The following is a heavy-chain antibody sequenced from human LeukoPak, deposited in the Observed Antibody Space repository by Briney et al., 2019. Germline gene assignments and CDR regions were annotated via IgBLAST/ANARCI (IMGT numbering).Heavy chain of an antibody. CDR2: IRYDGSNK. D-gene: IGHD3-3*01. Sequence: TGGSLRLSCAASGFTFSSYSMNWVRQAPGKGLEWVAFIRYDGSNKYYADSVKGRFTISRDNSKNTLYLQMNSLRAEDTAVYYCAKEPGNDFWSGVDTFDIWGQGTMVTVSS. CDR3: AKEPGNDFWSGVDTFDI. J-gene: IGHJ3*02. V-gene: IGHV3-30*02. CDR1: GFTFSSYS.